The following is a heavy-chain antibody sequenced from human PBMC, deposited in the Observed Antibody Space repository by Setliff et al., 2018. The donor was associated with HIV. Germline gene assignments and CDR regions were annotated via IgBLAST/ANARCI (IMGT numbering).Heavy chain of an antibody. V-gene: IGHV4-39*02. D-gene: IGHD3-16*02. CDR2: IYPGST. J-gene: IGHJ3*02. CDR1: GGSISSSGYY. Sequence: SETLSLTCTVSGGSISSSGYYWGWIRQPPGKGLEWIGSIYPGSTKCNPSLRSRLTISLDSPTNQFSVTLSSVTAADTAMYYCAREIVRVALDIWGPGTAVTVSS. CDR3: AREIVRVALDI.